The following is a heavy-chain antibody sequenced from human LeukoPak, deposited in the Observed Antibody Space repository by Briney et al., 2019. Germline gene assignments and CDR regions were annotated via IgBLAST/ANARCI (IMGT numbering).Heavy chain of an antibody. D-gene: IGHD1-26*01. CDR1: GYTYCNYA. V-gene: IGHV3-23*01. Sequence: PGGPLRLSCRARGYTYCNYAMSGPPRSRAGAVVGVSYISDSCTITYHADSVKGRFTISRDNSNNTLYLQMNSLRVEDTSVYYCARVLVGGTNWFDPWGQGTLVTVSS. J-gene: IGHJ5*02. CDR2: ISDSCTIT. CDR3: ARVLVGGTNWFDP.